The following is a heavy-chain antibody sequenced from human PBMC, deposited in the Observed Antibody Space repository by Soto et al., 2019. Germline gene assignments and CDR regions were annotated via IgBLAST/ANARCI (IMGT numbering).Heavy chain of an antibody. CDR3: AQCLGGGNSCYFDY. Sequence: QITLKESGPTLVKPTQTLTLTCTFSGFSLSTSGVGVGWIRQPPGKALEWLALIYWDDAKHYSPSLSSRLTIAKDTSKNQVVLTMTNVDPVDTATYYCAQCLGGGNSCYFDYWGQGALVTVSS. CDR1: GFSLSTSGVG. J-gene: IGHJ4*02. CDR2: IYWDDAK. V-gene: IGHV2-5*02. D-gene: IGHD2-21*02.